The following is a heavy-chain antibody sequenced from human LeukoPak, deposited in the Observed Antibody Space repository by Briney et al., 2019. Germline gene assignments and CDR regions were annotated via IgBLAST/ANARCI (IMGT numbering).Heavy chain of an antibody. J-gene: IGHJ6*02. CDR1: EFTFSSYT. V-gene: IGHV3-21*01. D-gene: IGHD3-22*01. CDR3: ARDFYSDSRGYVDYYGMDV. Sequence: PGGSLRLSCAASEFTFSSYTMNWVRQAPGKGLEWISSISSSSNYIYYADSVKGRFTISRDNAKNSLSLQMNSLRAEDTVVYYCARDFYSDSRGYVDYYGMDVWGQGTTVTVSS. CDR2: ISSSSNYI.